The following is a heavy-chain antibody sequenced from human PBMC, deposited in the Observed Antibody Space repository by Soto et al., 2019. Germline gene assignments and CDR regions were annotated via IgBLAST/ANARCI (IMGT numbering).Heavy chain of an antibody. Sequence: GGSLRLSCAASGFTFSSYGMHWVRQAPGKGLEWVAVISYDGSNKYYADSVKGRFTISRDNSKNTLYLQMNSLRAEDTAVYYCAVINYYDSSGPRPFDYWGQGTLVTVSS. CDR2: ISYDGSNK. J-gene: IGHJ4*02. CDR3: AVINYYDSSGPRPFDY. CDR1: GFTFSSYG. V-gene: IGHV3-30*03. D-gene: IGHD3-22*01.